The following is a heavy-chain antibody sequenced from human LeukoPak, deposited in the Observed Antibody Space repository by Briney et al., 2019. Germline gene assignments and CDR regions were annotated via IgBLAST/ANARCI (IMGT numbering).Heavy chain of an antibody. CDR2: ISYDGSNE. D-gene: IGHD3-16*01. Sequence: PGGSLRLSCAASGFTFSSYGMYWVRQAPGKGLEWVAVISYDGSNEYYADSVKGRFTISRDNSKNTLYLQMNSLRAEDTAVYYCAKGASYYDYVLHYWGQGTLVTVSS. CDR3: AKGASYYDYVLHY. V-gene: IGHV3-30*18. CDR1: GFTFSSYG. J-gene: IGHJ4*02.